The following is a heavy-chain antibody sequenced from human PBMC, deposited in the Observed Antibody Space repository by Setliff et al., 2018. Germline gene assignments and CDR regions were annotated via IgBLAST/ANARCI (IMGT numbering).Heavy chain of an antibody. CDR1: DGSLYSGNYY. V-gene: IGHV4-61*09. Sequence: SETLSLTCTVSDGSLYSGNYYWTWIRQPAGKALEWIGHIHGTEGIHYNPSLESRVTISRDKSPNQFSLMLRSVTAADTALYYCARGYYNGRGYYYLPCSFDSWGRGIVVTVSS. D-gene: IGHD3-10*01. CDR3: ARGYYNGRGYYYLPCSFDS. CDR2: IHGTEGI. J-gene: IGHJ4*02.